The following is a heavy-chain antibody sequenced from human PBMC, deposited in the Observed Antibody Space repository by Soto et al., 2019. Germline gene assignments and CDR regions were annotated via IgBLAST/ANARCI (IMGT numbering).Heavy chain of an antibody. CDR2: IRSKANSYAT. D-gene: IGHD3-10*01. CDR3: TTQYMVRGVRPGDY. V-gene: IGHV3-73*01. Sequence: GGSLRLSCAASGFTFSGSAMHWVRQASGKGLEWVGRIRSKANSYATAYAASVKGRFTISRDDSKNTAYLQMNSLKTEDTAVYYCTTQYMVRGVRPGDYWGQGTLVTVS. J-gene: IGHJ4*02. CDR1: GFTFSGSA.